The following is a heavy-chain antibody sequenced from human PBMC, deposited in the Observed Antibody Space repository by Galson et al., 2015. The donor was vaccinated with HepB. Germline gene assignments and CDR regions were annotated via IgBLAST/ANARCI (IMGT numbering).Heavy chain of an antibody. CDR1: GFTFSSYG. Sequence: LRLSCAASGFTFSSYGMHWVRQAPGKGLEWVAVISYDGSNKYYADSVKGRFTISRDNSKNTLYLQMNSLRAEDTAVYYCAKEMERGIAAAGTGFDYWGQGTLVTVSS. CDR3: AKEMERGIAAAGTGFDY. D-gene: IGHD6-13*01. V-gene: IGHV3-30*18. J-gene: IGHJ4*02. CDR2: ISYDGSNK.